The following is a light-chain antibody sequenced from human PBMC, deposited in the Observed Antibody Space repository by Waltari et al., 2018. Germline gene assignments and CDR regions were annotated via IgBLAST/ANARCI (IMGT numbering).Light chain of an antibody. CDR1: STDVGAYNY. CDR3: CSYTGTYTHWV. CDR2: AFT. J-gene: IGLJ3*02. V-gene: IGLV2-11*01. Sequence: SALTQPRSVSGSPGQSVTISCTGTSTDVGAYNYVSWHQQHPGKAPKLMIYAFTKRPSGVPDRFSASKSGNTASLTISGLQAEDEADYYCCSYTGTYTHWVFGGGTKLTVL.